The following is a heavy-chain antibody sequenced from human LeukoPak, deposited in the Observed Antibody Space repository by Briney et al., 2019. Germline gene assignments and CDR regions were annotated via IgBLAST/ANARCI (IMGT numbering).Heavy chain of an antibody. V-gene: IGHV4-34*01. CDR2: INHSGST. D-gene: IGHD3-10*01. CDR1: GGSFSGYY. Sequence: SETQSLTCAVYGGSFSGYYWSWIRQPPGKGLEWIGEINHSGSTNYNPSLKSRVTISVDTSKNQFSLKLSSVTAADTAVYYCARFTPWQGSFDYWGQGTLVTVSS. J-gene: IGHJ4*02. CDR3: ARFTPWQGSFDY.